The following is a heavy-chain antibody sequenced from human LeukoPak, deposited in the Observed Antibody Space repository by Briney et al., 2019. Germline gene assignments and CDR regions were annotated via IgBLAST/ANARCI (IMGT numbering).Heavy chain of an antibody. D-gene: IGHD2-8*02. Sequence: ASVKVSCKASGYTFTSYGISWVRQAPGQGLEWMGWISAYNGNTNYAQKLQGRVTMTTDTSTSTAYMELRSLRSDDTAVYYCATSGTGGVFPPSFRWIDPWSEASLVT. V-gene: IGHV1-18*01. J-gene: IGHJ5*02. CDR1: GYTFTSYG. CDR3: ATSGTGGVFPPSFRWIDP. CDR2: ISAYNGNT.